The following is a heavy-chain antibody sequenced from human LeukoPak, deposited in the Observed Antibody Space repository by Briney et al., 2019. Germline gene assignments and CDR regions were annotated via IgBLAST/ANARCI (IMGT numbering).Heavy chain of an antibody. CDR2: ISGSGGST. Sequence: PGGSLRLSCAASGFTFSSYGMSWVRQAPGKGLEWVSAISGSGGSTYYADSVKGRFTISRDNSKNTLYLQMNSLRAEDTALYYCAGGAGYYHYYMDVWGRGTTVTVSS. J-gene: IGHJ6*03. D-gene: IGHD6-13*01. CDR1: GFTFSSYG. CDR3: AGGAGYYHYYMDV. V-gene: IGHV3-23*01.